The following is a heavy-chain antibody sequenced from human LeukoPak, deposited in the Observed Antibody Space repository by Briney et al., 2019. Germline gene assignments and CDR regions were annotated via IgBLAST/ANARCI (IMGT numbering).Heavy chain of an antibody. CDR2: FDPEDGET. CDR1: GYTLTELS. J-gene: IGHJ4*02. Sequence: ASVKVSCKVSGYTLTELSTHWVRQAPGKGLEWMGGFDPEDGETIYAQKFQGRVTMTEDTSTDTAYMELSSLRSKDTAVYYCATGFGCSSTSCYDWGQGTLVTVSS. V-gene: IGHV1-24*01. CDR3: ATGFGCSSTSCYD. D-gene: IGHD2-2*01.